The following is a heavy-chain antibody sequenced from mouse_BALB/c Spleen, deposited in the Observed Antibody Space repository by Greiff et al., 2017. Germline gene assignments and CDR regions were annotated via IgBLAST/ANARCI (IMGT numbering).Heavy chain of an antibody. J-gene: IGHJ2*01. CDR3: ARYYDFDY. V-gene: IGHV14-3*02. CDR1: GFNIKDTY. D-gene: IGHD1-1*01. CDR2: IDPANGNT. Sequence: VQLKQSGAELVKPGASVKLSCTASGFNIKDTYMHWVKQRPEQGLEWIGRIDPANGNTKYDPKFQGKATITADTSSNTAYLQLSSLTSEDTAVYYCARYYDFDYGGQGTTLTVSA.